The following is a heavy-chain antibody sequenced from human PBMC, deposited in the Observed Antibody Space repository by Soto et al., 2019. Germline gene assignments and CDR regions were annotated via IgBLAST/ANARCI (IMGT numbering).Heavy chain of an antibody. V-gene: IGHV3-11*06. CDR1: GFTFSDYY. D-gene: IGHD6-6*01. Sequence: QVQLVESGGGLVKPGGSLRLSCAASGFTFSDYYMSWIRQAPGKGLEWVSYISSSSSYTNYADSVKGRFTISRDNAKNSLYLQMNSLRAEDTAVYYCARDKGYYSSSGHYYYGMDVWGQGTTVTVSS. CDR3: ARDKGYYSSSGHYYYGMDV. J-gene: IGHJ6*02. CDR2: ISSSSSYT.